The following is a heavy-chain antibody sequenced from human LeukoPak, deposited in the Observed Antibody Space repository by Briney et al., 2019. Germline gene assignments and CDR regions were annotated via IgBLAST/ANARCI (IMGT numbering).Heavy chain of an antibody. D-gene: IGHD5-24*01. CDR3: AREDGYNTMNH. CDR2: IKEDGSDK. J-gene: IGHJ5*02. V-gene: IGHV3-7*01. Sequence: GGSLRLSCRASGFTFSLYWMTWVRQAPGKGPEFVANIKEDGSDKKDVDSLKGRFTISRDNAENSLFLQINSLRVEDTAVYYCAREDGYNTMNHWGQGTLVTVSS. CDR1: GFTFSLYW.